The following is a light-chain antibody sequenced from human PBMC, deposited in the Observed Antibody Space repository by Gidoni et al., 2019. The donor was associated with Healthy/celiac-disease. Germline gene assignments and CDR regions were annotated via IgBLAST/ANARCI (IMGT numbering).Light chain of an antibody. V-gene: IGKV3-20*01. CDR3: QQYGSSPVT. CDR2: GAS. J-gene: IGKJ3*01. CDR1: QSVSSSY. Sequence: DIVLTQSPGTLSLSPGARATLSCRASQSVSSSYLAWYQQKPGQAPRLLIYGASSRATGIPDRFSGRGSGTEFNITISRLEPEEFAVYYCQQYGSSPVTVGPGTKVDIK.